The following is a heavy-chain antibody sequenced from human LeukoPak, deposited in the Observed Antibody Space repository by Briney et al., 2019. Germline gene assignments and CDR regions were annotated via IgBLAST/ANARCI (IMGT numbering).Heavy chain of an antibody. Sequence: SETLSLTCTVSGGSISSGSYYWGWIRQPPGKGLEWIGSIYHSGSTYYNPSLKSRVTISVDTSKNQFSLKLSSVTAADTAVYYCARAPPTYDFWSDYSPSRRAYFDYWGQGTLVTVSS. D-gene: IGHD3-3*01. CDR2: IYHSGST. V-gene: IGHV4-39*07. CDR1: GGSISSGSYY. CDR3: ARAPPTYDFWSDYSPSRRAYFDY. J-gene: IGHJ4*02.